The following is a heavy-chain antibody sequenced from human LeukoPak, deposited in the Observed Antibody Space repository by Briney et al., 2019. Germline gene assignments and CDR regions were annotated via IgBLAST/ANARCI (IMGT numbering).Heavy chain of an antibody. D-gene: IGHD3-22*01. CDR1: GFIFSDYA. CDR2: TSHDGDKE. Sequence: GRSLRLSCAVSGFIFSDYAMHWVRQAPGKGLEWVAVTSHDGDKEYYADSVKGRFTISRDNSKNTLYLQMNSLRAEDTAVYYCARTRTYHYDSSGYSKPTFDYWGQGTLVTVSS. CDR3: ARTRTYHYDSSGYSKPTFDY. V-gene: IGHV3-30*04. J-gene: IGHJ4*02.